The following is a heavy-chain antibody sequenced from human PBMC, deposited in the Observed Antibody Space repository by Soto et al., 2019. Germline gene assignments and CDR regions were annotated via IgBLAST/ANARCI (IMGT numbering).Heavy chain of an antibody. D-gene: IGHD1-26*01. V-gene: IGHV3-21*01. CDR1: GFTFSTYT. Sequence: KTGGFLRLSCASSGFTFSTYTMNWVRQAPGKGLEWVSSINGRGNYIYYAESVKGRFTISRDNAKNSLYLQMDRLRAEDTALYYCVREDGKVGTNSAFDYWGLGALVTVSS. CDR2: INGRGNYI. J-gene: IGHJ4*02. CDR3: VREDGKVGTNSAFDY.